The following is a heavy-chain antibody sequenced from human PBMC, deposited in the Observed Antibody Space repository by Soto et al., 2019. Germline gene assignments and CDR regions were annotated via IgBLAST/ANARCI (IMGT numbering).Heavy chain of an antibody. J-gene: IGHJ6*02. D-gene: IGHD3-10*01. CDR3: PRRGLLWFGELFPRYYYYGMAV. CDR1: GYXFTTFLLGHW. V-gene: IGHV5-51*01. CDR2: IYPGDSDN. Sequence: EXLKTYYESSGYXFTTFLLGHWIGWVRHMPGRGLGWAGIIYPGDSDNRYSPSFQGQVNISAEKYISTAYLQWRSLKASDTAMYYCPRRGLLWFGELFPRYYYYGMAVWGQGTTGTVSS.